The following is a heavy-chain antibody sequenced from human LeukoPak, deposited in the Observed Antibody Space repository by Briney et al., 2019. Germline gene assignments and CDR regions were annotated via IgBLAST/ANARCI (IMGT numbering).Heavy chain of an antibody. D-gene: IGHD5-18*01. J-gene: IGHJ6*03. V-gene: IGHV1-8*03. Sequence: ASVKVSCKASGYTFTSYDINWVRQATGQGLEWMGWMNPNSGNTGYAQKFQGRVTITRNTSISTAYMELSSLRSEDTAVYYCATVFQQRGYYYMDVWGTGTTVTVSS. CDR2: MNPNSGNT. CDR3: ATVFQQRGYYYMDV. CDR1: GYTFTSYD.